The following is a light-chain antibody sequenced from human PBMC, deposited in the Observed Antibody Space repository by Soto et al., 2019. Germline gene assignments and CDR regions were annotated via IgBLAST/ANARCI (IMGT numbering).Light chain of an antibody. CDR3: QQYGGSALYT. V-gene: IGKV3-20*01. Sequence: EIVLTQSPGTLSLSPGERATLSCRASQNISSGYLAWYQQKPGQAPRLLIHAASSRATGIPDRFSGSGSGTDFTLTISRLEPEDFAVYYCQQYGGSALYTFGQGTKLEIK. CDR2: AAS. CDR1: QNISSGY. J-gene: IGKJ2*01.